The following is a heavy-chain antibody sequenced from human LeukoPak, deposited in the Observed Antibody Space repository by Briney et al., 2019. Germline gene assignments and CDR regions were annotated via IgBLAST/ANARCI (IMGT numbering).Heavy chain of an antibody. CDR2: IIPIFGTA. CDR3: ARDPSLRGNAFDI. V-gene: IGHV1-69*05. CDR1: GGTFSSYA. Sequence: SVKVSCKASGGTFSSYAISWVRQAPGQGLEWMGRIIPIFGTANYAQKFQGRVTVTTDESTSTAYMELSSLRSEDTAVYYCARDPSLRGNAFDIWGQGTMVTVSS. J-gene: IGHJ3*02. D-gene: IGHD3-10*01.